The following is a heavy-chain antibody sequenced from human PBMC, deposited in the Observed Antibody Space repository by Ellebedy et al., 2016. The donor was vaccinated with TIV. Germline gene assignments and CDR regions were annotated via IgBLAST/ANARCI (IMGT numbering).Heavy chain of an antibody. V-gene: IGHV5-51*01. CDR2: TYGAESDT. Sequence: GGSLRLXXEGSGYNFTMYWIAWVRQMPGKGLEWIGITYGAESDTRYSPSLQGRVTISADKSKSTAYLEWSSLKASDSAMYYCARVPSPTLRGVFDMWGQGTLVTVSS. CDR1: GYNFTMYW. D-gene: IGHD2-8*01. J-gene: IGHJ3*02. CDR3: ARVPSPTLRGVFDM.